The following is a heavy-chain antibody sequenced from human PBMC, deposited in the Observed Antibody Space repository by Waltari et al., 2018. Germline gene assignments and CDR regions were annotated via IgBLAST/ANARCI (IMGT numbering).Heavy chain of an antibody. CDR3: ATAIFGVVY. D-gene: IGHD3-3*01. CDR2: IIPKFSMT. J-gene: IGHJ1*01. CDR1: GGTFSNFA. Sequence: QVQLMQSGAEVKKPGSSVMVSCKASGGTFSNFAISWVRQAPGQGLEWMGGIIPKFSMTTYAQKFQGRVTITADESTSTAYMDLSSLRSEDTAVYYCATAIFGVVYWGQGILVTVSS. V-gene: IGHV1-69*01.